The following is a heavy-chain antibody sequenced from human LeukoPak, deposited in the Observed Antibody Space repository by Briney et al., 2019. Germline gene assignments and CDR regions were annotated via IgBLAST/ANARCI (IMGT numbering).Heavy chain of an antibody. CDR2: IIPIFGTA. V-gene: IGHV1-69*13. J-gene: IGHJ3*02. CDR1: GGTFSSYA. D-gene: IGHD3-22*01. Sequence: VKVSCKASGGTFSSYAISWVRQAPGQGLEWMGRIIPIFGTANYAQKFQGRVTNTTDESTSTAYMELSSLRSEDTAVYYCARTYYYDTQGAFDIWGQGTMVTVST. CDR3: ARTYYYDTQGAFDI.